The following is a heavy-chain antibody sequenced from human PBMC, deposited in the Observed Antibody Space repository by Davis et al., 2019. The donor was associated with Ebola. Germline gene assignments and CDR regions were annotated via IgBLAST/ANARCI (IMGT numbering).Heavy chain of an antibody. CDR1: GGTFTSYG. D-gene: IGHD3-3*01. J-gene: IGHJ6*03. Sequence: ASVKVSCKASGGTFTSYGISWVRQAPGQGLEWMGWISAYNGNTNYAQKLQGRVTMTTDTSTSTAYMELRSLRSDDTAVYYCARDFRAVTTYYYYYMDVWGKGTTVTVSS. CDR2: ISAYNGNT. CDR3: ARDFRAVTTYYYYYMDV. V-gene: IGHV1-18*01.